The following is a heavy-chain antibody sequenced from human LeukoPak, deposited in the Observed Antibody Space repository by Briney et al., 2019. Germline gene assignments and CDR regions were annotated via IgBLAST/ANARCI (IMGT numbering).Heavy chain of an antibody. Sequence: PGGSLRLSCAASGFAFSDYYMNWIRLAPGKGLEWVAHISSAGNTVYYADSVNGRFTISRDNAKESLYLQMNSLRAEDTAVYYCTRGVFSDLWGQGTLVTVSS. J-gene: IGHJ4*02. CDR1: GFAFSDYY. V-gene: IGHV3-11*01. CDR3: TRGVFSDL. CDR2: ISSAGNTV. D-gene: IGHD2/OR15-2a*01.